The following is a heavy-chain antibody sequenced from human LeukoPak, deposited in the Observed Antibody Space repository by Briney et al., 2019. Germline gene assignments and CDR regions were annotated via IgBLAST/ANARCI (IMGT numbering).Heavy chain of an antibody. CDR1: GFTFAAYA. CDR3: AKWADFWSGYSFYYFDY. V-gene: IGHV3-23*01. J-gene: IGHJ4*02. CDR2: ASGDGGST. Sequence: GGSLRLSCAASGFTFAAYAMHWVRHAPGKGLEWVSLASGDGGSTYYADSVKGRFTISRDNSKNTLYLQMNRLRAEDTAVYFCAKWADFWSGYSFYYFDYWGQGTLVTVSS. D-gene: IGHD3-3*01.